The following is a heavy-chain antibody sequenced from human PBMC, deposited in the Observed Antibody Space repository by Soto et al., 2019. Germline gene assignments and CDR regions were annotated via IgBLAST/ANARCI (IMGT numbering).Heavy chain of an antibody. Sequence: PGGSLRLSCAASGFTFSSYGMHWVRQAPGKGLEWVAVIWYDGSNKYYADSVKGRFTISRDNSKNTLYLQMNSLRAEDTAVHYCAREYYYDSSGYYSVRFVFDYWGQGTLVTVSS. CDR1: GFTFSSYG. CDR3: AREYYYDSSGYYSVRFVFDY. V-gene: IGHV3-33*01. D-gene: IGHD3-22*01. J-gene: IGHJ4*02. CDR2: IWYDGSNK.